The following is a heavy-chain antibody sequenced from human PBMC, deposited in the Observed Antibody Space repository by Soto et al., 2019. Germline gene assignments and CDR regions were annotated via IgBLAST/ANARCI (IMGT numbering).Heavy chain of an antibody. CDR3: ARDRGPYYYDSSGYCAFDI. Sequence: SGTLSLTCTVSGGSISSGGYYWSWIRQHPGKGLEWIGYIYYSGSTYYNPSLKSRVTISVDTSKNQFSLKLSSVTAADTAVYYCARDRGPYYYDSSGYCAFDIWGQGTMVTVSS. D-gene: IGHD3-22*01. V-gene: IGHV4-31*03. J-gene: IGHJ3*02. CDR2: IYYSGST. CDR1: GGSISSGGYY.